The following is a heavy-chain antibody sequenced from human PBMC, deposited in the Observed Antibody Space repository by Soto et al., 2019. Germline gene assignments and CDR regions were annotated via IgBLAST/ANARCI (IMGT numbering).Heavy chain of an antibody. D-gene: IGHD6-19*01. Sequence: LSLTCTVSGGSVRDGSYYWAWLRQPPGKGLEWIGHIYESGITDYNPSLKSRITISIDTSKKQFSLKLNSVTAADTAVYYCAIGPRMWLAGGGYWGQGTQVTVSS. J-gene: IGHJ4*02. CDR3: AIGPRMWLAGGGY. CDR2: IYESGIT. V-gene: IGHV4-61*01. CDR1: GGSVRDGSYY.